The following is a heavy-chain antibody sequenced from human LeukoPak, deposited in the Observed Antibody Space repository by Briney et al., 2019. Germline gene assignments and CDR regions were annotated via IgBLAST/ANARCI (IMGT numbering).Heavy chain of an antibody. D-gene: IGHD3-22*01. CDR1: GFTVSSNY. Sequence: GGSLRLSCAASGFTVSSNYMSWVRQAPGKGLEWVSVIYSGGSTYYADSVKGRFTNSRDNSKNTLYLQMNSLRAEDTAVYYCARLTYDSSGYYEGWGQGTLVTVSS. J-gene: IGHJ4*02. CDR3: ARLTYDSSGYYEG. V-gene: IGHV3-66*04. CDR2: IYSGGST.